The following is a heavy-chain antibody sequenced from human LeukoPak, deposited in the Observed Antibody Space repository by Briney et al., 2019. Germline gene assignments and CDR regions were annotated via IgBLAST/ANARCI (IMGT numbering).Heavy chain of an antibody. CDR3: ARDPFDYYGSGSKQFPY. CDR1: GGSISSYY. Sequence: SETLSLTCTVSGGSISSYYWSWIRPPAGKGLEWIGRIYTSGSTNYNPSLKSRVTMSVDTSKNQFSLKLSSVTAADTAVYYCARDPFDYYGSGSKQFPYWGQGTLVTVSS. D-gene: IGHD3-10*01. J-gene: IGHJ4*02. CDR2: IYTSGST. V-gene: IGHV4-4*07.